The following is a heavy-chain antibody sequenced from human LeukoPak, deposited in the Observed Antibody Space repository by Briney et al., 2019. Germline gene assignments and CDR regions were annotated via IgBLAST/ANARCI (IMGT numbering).Heavy chain of an antibody. D-gene: IGHD3-22*01. CDR2: ISHTGGI. J-gene: IGHJ4*02. Sequence: SETLSLTCAVYGGSFSGHSWSWTRQAPGKGLEWIGEISHTGGINYNPSLKSRVTISADTSKNQFSLRLTSVTAADTAVYYCARHVHVSMIVVILSDYFDYWGRGTLVSVSS. V-gene: IGHV4-34*01. CDR1: GGSFSGHS. CDR3: ARHVHVSMIVVILSDYFDY.